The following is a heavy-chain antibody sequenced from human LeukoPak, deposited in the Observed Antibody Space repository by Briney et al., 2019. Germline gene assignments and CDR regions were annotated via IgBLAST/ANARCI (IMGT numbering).Heavy chain of an antibody. Sequence: GGSLRLSCAASGLTFSSYAMSWVRQAPGKGLEWVSAISGSGGSTYYADSVKGRFTISRDNSKNTLYLQMNSLRAEDTAVYYCATAGGLRYFDRIHRGMDYWGQGTLVTVSS. V-gene: IGHV3-23*01. D-gene: IGHD3-9*01. J-gene: IGHJ4*02. CDR2: ISGSGGST. CDR1: GLTFSSYA. CDR3: ATAGGLRYFDRIHRGMDY.